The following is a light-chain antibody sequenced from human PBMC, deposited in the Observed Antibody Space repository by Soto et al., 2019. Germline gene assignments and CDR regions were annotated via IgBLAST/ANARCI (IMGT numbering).Light chain of an antibody. V-gene: IGLV2-23*01. Sequence: QSALTQPASVSGSPGQSITISCTGISSDVGSYNLVSWYQRHPGKAPKVMIYEGSKRPSGVSNRFSGSRPGNTASLTISGLQAEDEAHYYCSSYAGSSTHVVFGGGTKLTVL. CDR1: SSDVGSYNL. CDR3: SSYAGSSTHVV. J-gene: IGLJ2*01. CDR2: EGS.